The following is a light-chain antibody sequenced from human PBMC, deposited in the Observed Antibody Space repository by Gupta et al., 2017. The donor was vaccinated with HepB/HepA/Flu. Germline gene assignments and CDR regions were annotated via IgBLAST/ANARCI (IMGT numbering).Light chain of an antibody. Sequence: DIVLTQSPATLSLSPGVRATLSCGASQSVGGRLAWYQQKPGQAPRLLIYDSSNRAAGVPARFSGSGFGTDFSLTITDLEPEDFAVYYCQQRDSWPHTFGQGTQVEIK. CDR2: DSS. CDR3: QQRDSWPHT. V-gene: IGKV3-11*01. J-gene: IGKJ5*01. CDR1: QSVGGR.